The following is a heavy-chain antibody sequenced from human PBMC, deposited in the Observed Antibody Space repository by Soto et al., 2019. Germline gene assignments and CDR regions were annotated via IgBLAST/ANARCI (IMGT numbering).Heavy chain of an antibody. D-gene: IGHD6-13*01. CDR3: AREPALRRRGYSRSWAFFDH. CDR1: GGSFSGYY. V-gene: IGHV4-34*01. J-gene: IGHJ5*02. CDR2: INHSGST. Sequence: QVQLQQWGAGLLKPSETLSLTCAVYGGSFSGYYWCWIRQPPGKGLEWIGEINHSGSTNYNPSLKRRVTISVNTSKSQFPLQLSSGTAADTAVYYCAREPALRRRGYSRSWAFFDHWGQGTLVIVSA.